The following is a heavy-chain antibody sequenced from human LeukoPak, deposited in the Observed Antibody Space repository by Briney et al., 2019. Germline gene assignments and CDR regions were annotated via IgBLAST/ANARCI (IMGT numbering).Heavy chain of an antibody. V-gene: IGHV1-2*02. CDR3: ARDVTQIYYFDY. Sequence: ASVKVSCKASGYTFTGYYMHWVRQAPGQGLEWMGWINPNSGGTNYAQKFQGRVTMNRDTSISTAYMELSRLRSDDTAVYYCARDVTQIYYFDYWGQGTLVTVSS. J-gene: IGHJ4*02. CDR2: INPNSGGT. CDR1: GYTFTGYY.